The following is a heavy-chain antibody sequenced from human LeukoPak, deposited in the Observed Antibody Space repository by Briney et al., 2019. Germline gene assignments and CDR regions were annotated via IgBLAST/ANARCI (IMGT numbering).Heavy chain of an antibody. CDR2: VNHSGST. J-gene: IGHJ6*02. V-gene: IGHV4-39*07. CDR3: ARASLLWFGELLYYYYGMDV. D-gene: IGHD3-10*01. CDR1: GGSISSSYYY. Sequence: SETLSLTCTVSGGSISSSYYYWGWIRQPPGKGLEWIGEVNHSGSTNYNPSLKSRVTISVDTSKNQFSLKLSSVTAADTAVYYCARASLLWFGELLYYYYGMDVWGQGTTVTVSS.